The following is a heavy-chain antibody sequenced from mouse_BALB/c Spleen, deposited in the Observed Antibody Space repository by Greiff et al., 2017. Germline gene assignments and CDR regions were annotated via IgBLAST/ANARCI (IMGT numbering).Heavy chain of an antibody. Sequence: VMLVESGPGLVAPSQSLSITCTVSGFSLTSYGVHWVRQPPGKGLEWLGVIWAGGSTNYNSALMSRLSISKDNSKSQVFLKMNSLQTDDTAMYYCARPYDYDDGWYFDVWGAGTTVTVSS. CDR2: IWAGGST. CDR1: GFSLTSYG. J-gene: IGHJ1*01. D-gene: IGHD2-4*01. CDR3: ARPYDYDDGWYFDV. V-gene: IGHV2-9*02.